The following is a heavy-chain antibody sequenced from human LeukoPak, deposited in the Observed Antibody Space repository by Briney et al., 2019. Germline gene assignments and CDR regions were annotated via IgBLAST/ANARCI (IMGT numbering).Heavy chain of an antibody. CDR3: TRVGGCSGGSCYPHWFHP. Sequence: SETLSLTCTVSRGAPSSYDWSWIRQPPGNGLEWFGYMYYTVSTSYTTSPRSRVTISVDTSKHQFSLKLSSVTAAPTTMYYCTRVGGCSGGSCYPHWFHPWGQEPLVPVST. CDR1: RGAPSSYD. CDR2: MYYTVST. D-gene: IGHD2-15*01. V-gene: IGHV4-59*01. J-gene: IGHJ5*02.